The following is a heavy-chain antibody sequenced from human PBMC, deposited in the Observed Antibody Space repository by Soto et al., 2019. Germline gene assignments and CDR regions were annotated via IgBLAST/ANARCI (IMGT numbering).Heavy chain of an antibody. CDR3: ARAEGGYSGSYRFDY. J-gene: IGHJ4*02. Sequence: QVQLVQSGAEVKKPGASVKVSCKASGYTFTSYAMHWVRQAPGQRLEWMGWINAGNGNTKYSQKFQGRVTITSDTSAGTADRELSSMCSEDTALYYCARAEGGYSGSYRFDYWGQGTLVTVAS. CDR2: INAGNGNT. V-gene: IGHV1-3*01. CDR1: GYTFTSYA. D-gene: IGHD1-26*01.